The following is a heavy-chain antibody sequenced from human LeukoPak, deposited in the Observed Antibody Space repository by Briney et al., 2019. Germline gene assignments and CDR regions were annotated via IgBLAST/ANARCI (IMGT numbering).Heavy chain of an antibody. D-gene: IGHD3-3*01. J-gene: IGHJ4*02. Sequence: QAGGSLRLSCAASGFTFDDYAMHWVRQAPGKGLEWVSGISWNSGSIGYADSVKGRFTISRDNAKNSLYLQMNSLRAEDTAVYYCAKDLLEWPHYFDYWGQGTLVTVSS. CDR2: ISWNSGSI. V-gene: IGHV3-9*01. CDR1: GFTFDDYA. CDR3: AKDLLEWPHYFDY.